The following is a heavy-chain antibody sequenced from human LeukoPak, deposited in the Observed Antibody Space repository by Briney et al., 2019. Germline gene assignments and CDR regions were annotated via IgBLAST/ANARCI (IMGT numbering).Heavy chain of an antibody. CDR2: ISSDGSNI. CDR3: ARDWGGYGPTSHDY. D-gene: IGHD3-16*01. J-gene: IGHJ4*02. CDR1: GFTFSRYW. Sequence: PGGSLRLSCAASGFTFSRYWMHWVRQAPEKGLVWVSRISSDGSNIIYADSVKGRFTISRDNAKNTLYLEMNSPRVEDTAVYYCARDWGGYGPTSHDYWGQGTLVTVSS. V-gene: IGHV3-74*01.